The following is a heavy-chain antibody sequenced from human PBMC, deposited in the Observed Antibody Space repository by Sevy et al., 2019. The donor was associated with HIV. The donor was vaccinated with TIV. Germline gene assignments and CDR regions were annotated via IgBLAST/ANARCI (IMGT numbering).Heavy chain of an antibody. D-gene: IGHD3-22*01. CDR1: GFSFDSYA. V-gene: IGHV3-23*01. CDR3: AKGGGGHYDPDEIAYYFYYYNMDV. CDR2: ISSSGTRT. Sequence: GGSLRLSCAVSGFSFDSYAMTWVRQAPGKGLEWVSAISSSGTRTYYADSVKGRFIISRDNSKNTLDLQMNSLRAEDTAIYYCAKGGGGHYDPDEIAYYFYYYNMDVWGKGTTVTVSS. J-gene: IGHJ6*03.